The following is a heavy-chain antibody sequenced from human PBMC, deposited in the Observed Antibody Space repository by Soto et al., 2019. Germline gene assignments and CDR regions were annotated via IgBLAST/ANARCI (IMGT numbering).Heavy chain of an antibody. CDR3: ARGDNDY. V-gene: IGHV1-46*01. CDR1: GYTFTNYY. Sequence: CKASGYTFTNYYVQWVRQAPGQGLEWMGVIHPDGGHTTYSQKFQDRVTMTRDTFTSTIYMELSSLRSEDTAVYYCARGDNDYWGQGTLVTVSS. CDR2: IHPDGGHT. J-gene: IGHJ4*02.